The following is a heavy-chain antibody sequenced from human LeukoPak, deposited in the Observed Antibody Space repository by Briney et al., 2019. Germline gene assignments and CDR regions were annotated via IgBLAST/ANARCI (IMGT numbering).Heavy chain of an antibody. CDR3: ARNLGNPPFDY. D-gene: IGHD3-16*01. Sequence: GGSLRLSCAASGFTFSSYWMHWVRQAPGKGLVWVSRINTDGSSTTYADSVKGRFTISRDNAKNTLYLQMNSLRAEDTAVYYCARNLGNPPFDYWGQGTLVTVSS. J-gene: IGHJ4*02. CDR2: INTDGSST. CDR1: GFTFSSYW. V-gene: IGHV3-74*01.